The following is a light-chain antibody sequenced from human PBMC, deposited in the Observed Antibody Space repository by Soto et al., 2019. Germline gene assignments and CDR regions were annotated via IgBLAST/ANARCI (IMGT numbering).Light chain of an antibody. Sequence: EIVMTQSPDTLSVSPGEKVTLSCRASQSVKTKLAWYQQKPGQAPSLLIWGASTRATGIPARFRGSGSGTEFTLTISGLQSEDFAVYYCQQYNNGYAFGQGTRLEI. CDR2: GAS. V-gene: IGKV3-15*01. CDR3: QQYNNGYA. J-gene: IGKJ2*01. CDR1: QSVKTK.